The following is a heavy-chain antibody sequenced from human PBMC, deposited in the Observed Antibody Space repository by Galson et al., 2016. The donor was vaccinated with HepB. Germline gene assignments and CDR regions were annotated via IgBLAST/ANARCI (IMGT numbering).Heavy chain of an antibody. J-gene: IGHJ4*02. Sequence: SLRLSCAASGFTFSSHAMNWVRQAPGKGLEWVSGISGSGDSTFYADSVKGRFTISRDNSKNTLYLEMNSLRAEDTAVYYCAKDRSRGTYNFWSGPRNYFDSWGQGTLVVVSS. V-gene: IGHV3-23*01. CDR1: GFTFSSHA. CDR3: AKDRSRGTYNFWSGPRNYFDS. CDR2: ISGSGDST. D-gene: IGHD3-3*01.